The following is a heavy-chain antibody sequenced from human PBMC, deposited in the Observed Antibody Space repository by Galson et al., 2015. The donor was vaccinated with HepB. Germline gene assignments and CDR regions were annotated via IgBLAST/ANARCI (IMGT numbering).Heavy chain of an antibody. CDR1: GLTVSSNG. CDR3: ATIKVGGLIQNYFDY. V-gene: IGHV3-53*01. D-gene: IGHD3-16*01. Sequence: SLRLSCAASGLTVSSNGMSWVRQAPGKGLEWVPTIYSGGKTYYADSVKGRFTISGDNVKNTLYLQMSSLRVEDTAVYYCATIKVGGLIQNYFDYWGQGALVTVSS. CDR2: IYSGGKT. J-gene: IGHJ4*02.